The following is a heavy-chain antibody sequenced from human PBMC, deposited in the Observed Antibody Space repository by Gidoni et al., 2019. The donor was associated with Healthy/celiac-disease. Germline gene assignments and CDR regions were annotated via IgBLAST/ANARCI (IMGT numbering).Heavy chain of an antibody. Sequence: VQLVESGGGVVQPGRSLSRCWAASGFTFSSYGVHCVRQSPGKGLDWEAVRWYEGSNKYYADSVKGQFTISRDNSKNTQYLKRNSLRAEDTAVYYCARDWALYYYGSGTYLVGGMDVWGQGTTVTVSS. CDR1: GFTFSSYG. V-gene: IGHV3-33*01. J-gene: IGHJ6*02. CDR3: ARDWALYYYGSGTYLVGGMDV. CDR2: RWYEGSNK. D-gene: IGHD3-10*01.